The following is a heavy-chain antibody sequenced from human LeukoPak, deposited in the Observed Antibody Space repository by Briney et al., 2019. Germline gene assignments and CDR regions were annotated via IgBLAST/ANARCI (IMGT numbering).Heavy chain of an antibody. CDR3: ARPVEMATMMAFDI. CDR2: IYYSGST. CDR1: GGSISSYY. J-gene: IGHJ3*02. V-gene: IGHV4-59*01. Sequence: SETLSLTCTVSGGSISSYYWSWIRQPPGKGLEWLGYIYYSGSTNYNPSLKSRVTISVDTSKNQFSLKLSSVTAADTAVYYCARPVEMATMMAFDIWGQGTMVTVSS. D-gene: IGHD5-24*01.